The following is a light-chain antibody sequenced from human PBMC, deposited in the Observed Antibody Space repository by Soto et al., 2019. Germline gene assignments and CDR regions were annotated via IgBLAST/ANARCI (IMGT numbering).Light chain of an antibody. CDR2: AAS. V-gene: IGKV1-17*01. CDR1: QGISND. J-gene: IGKJ1*01. Sequence: DIRMTQSPSSLSASIGDRVTITCRASQGISNDLGWYQQKPGLAPKRLISAASTLQSGVPSRFRSSGSGTEFSLTITGLQTEDVATYYCLQHHSYPWTFGQGTKVDIK. CDR3: LQHHSYPWT.